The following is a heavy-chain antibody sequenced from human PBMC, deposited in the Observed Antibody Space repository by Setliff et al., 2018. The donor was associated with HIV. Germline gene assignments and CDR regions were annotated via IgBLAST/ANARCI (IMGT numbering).Heavy chain of an antibody. D-gene: IGHD5-12*01. CDR2: IHTSGNT. CDR1: GHSISGYY. J-gene: IGHJ3*02. CDR3: SRDRIEFVAEDPHDVFDI. Sequence: SETLSLTCSVSGHSISGYYWSWIRQPAGRGLEWIGRIHTSGNTNYNPSLMGRVTMSVDMSKNQFSLKLTSVSAADTAVYYCSRDRIEFVAEDPHDVFDIWGRGTLVTVSS. V-gene: IGHV4-4*07.